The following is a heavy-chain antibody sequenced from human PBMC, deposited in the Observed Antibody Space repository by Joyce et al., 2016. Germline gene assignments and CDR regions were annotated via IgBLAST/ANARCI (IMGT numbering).Heavy chain of an antibody. D-gene: IGHD2-21*01. CDR1: GYTFTSFR. Sequence: QVQLVQSGAEVKKPGASVKVSCEASGYTFTSFRITWGRQAPGHGLEWMGWISPYSGNADYAQEFQGRVTMTTDPSTRTAYMEMRSLRYDDTAVYFCARSDWTLDIWGQGTMVTVSS. V-gene: IGHV1-18*01. J-gene: IGHJ3*02. CDR2: ISPYSGNA. CDR3: ARSDWTLDI.